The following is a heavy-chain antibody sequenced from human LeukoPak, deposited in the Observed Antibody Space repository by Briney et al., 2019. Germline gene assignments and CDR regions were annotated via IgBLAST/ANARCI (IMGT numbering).Heavy chain of an antibody. CDR3: AKLPTVPYYYDSSGYYGHYDAFDI. J-gene: IGHJ3*02. V-gene: IGHV3-23*01. CDR2: ISGSGGST. CDR1: GFTFSSYA. Sequence: PGGSLRLSCAASGFTFSSYAMSWVRQAPGKGLEWVSAISGSGGSTYYADSVKGRFTISRDNSKNTLYLQMNSLRAEDTAVYYCAKLPTVPYYYDSSGYYGHYDAFDIWGQGTMVTVSS. D-gene: IGHD3-22*01.